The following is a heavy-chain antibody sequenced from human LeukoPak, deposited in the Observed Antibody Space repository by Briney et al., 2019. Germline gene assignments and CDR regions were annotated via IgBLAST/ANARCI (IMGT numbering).Heavy chain of an antibody. CDR2: IYSGGST. CDR1: GFTVSSNY. Sequence: GGSLRLSCAASGFTVSSNYMSWVRQAPGKGLEWVSVIYSGGSTYYADSVKGRFTISRDNSKNTLYLQMNSLRAEDTAVYYCAKAPRYSSSYYWGQGTLVTVSS. D-gene: IGHD6-6*01. V-gene: IGHV3-53*05. J-gene: IGHJ4*02. CDR3: AKAPRYSSSYY.